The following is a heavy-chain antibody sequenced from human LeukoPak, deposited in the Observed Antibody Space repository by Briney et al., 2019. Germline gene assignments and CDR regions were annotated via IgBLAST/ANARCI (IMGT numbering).Heavy chain of an antibody. CDR1: GFTFSSYS. CDR2: ISTSSSYI. CDR3: ARGQDTVVTSRDAFDI. J-gene: IGHJ3*02. D-gene: IGHD4-23*01. V-gene: IGHV3-21*01. Sequence: GVSLRLSCAASGFTFSSYSMNWVRQAPGKGLEWVSSISTSSSYIYYADSVKGRFTISRDNAKKSLYVQMNSLRAEDTAVYYCARGQDTVVTSRDAFDIWGQGTMVTVSS.